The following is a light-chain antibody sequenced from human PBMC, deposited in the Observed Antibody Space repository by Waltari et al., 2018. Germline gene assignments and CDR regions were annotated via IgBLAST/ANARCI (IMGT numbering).Light chain of an antibody. CDR2: AAS. CDR3: QHLNNYPLS. Sequence: DIQLTQSPSFLSASVGDRVTITCRASQGISSYLAWYQQKPGRAPKLLIYAASTWQSGVPSRFSGSGSGTEFTLAISSLQTEDFATYYCQHLNNYPLSFGGGTKVEIK. V-gene: IGKV1-9*01. CDR1: QGISSY. J-gene: IGKJ4*01.